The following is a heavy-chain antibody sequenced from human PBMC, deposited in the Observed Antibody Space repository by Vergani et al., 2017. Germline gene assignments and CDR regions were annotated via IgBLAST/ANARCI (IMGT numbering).Heavy chain of an antibody. CDR1: GFTFSSYS. V-gene: IGHV3-21*01. D-gene: IGHD1-26*01. CDR3: ARVKVGATSFDY. J-gene: IGHJ4*02. CDR2: ISSSSSYI. Sequence: EVQLVESGGGLVKPGGSLRLSCAASGFTFSSYSMNWVRQAPGKGLEWVSSISSSSSYIYYAASVKGRFTISRDNAKNSLYLQMNSLRAEDTAVYYCARVKVGATSFDYWGQGTLVTVSS.